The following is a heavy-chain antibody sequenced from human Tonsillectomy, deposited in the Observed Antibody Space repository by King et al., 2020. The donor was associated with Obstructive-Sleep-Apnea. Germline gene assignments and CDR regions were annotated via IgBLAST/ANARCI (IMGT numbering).Heavy chain of an antibody. CDR3: ARETDDYSSSWRPIDY. CDR2: ISGSGGST. CDR1: GFTFSNYA. Sequence: VQLVESGGGLVQPGGSLRLSCGASGFTFSNYAMSWVRKAPGKGLEWVSVISGSGGSTYYADSVKGRFTISRDNSKNTMSLQMNSLRAEDTAVYYCARETDDYSSSWRPIDYWGQGTLDTVSS. V-gene: IGHV3-23*04. J-gene: IGHJ4*02. D-gene: IGHD6-13*01.